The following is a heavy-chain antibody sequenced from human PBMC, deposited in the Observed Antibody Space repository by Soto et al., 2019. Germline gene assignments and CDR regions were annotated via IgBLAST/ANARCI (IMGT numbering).Heavy chain of an antibody. J-gene: IGHJ4*02. V-gene: IGHV4-59*08. D-gene: IGHD3-10*01. Sequence: QVQLQESGPGLVKPSGTLSLTCTVSGGSISSDYWNWIRQPPGKGLEWIGYIHSGSTTYSASLRGXVTISVDTCKNQFSLKLSSVTADDTAVYFCARHDGSRSTDYWGQGTLVTVSS. CDR2: IHSGST. CDR3: ARHDGSRSTDY. CDR1: GGSISSDY.